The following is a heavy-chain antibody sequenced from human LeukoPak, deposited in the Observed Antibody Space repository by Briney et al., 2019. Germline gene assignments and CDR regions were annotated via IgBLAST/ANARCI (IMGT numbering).Heavy chain of an antibody. V-gene: IGHV3-23*01. CDR2: ISGSGGTT. J-gene: IGHJ4*02. CDR1: GFTFSNYA. D-gene: IGHD6-13*01. Sequence: GGSLRLSCIASGFTFSNYAMTWVRQAPGKGLEWVSSISGSGGTTYYADSVKGRFTISRDNSKNTLYLQRSSLRVEDTAVYYFAKRLPSSPPYGVDYWGQGTLVTVSS. CDR3: AKRLPSSPPYGVDY.